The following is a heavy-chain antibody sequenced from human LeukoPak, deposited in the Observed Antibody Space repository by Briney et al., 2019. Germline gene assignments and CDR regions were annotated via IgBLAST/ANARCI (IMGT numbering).Heavy chain of an antibody. CDR3: ARDYYGSGKYYYYGMDV. J-gene: IGHJ6*04. Sequence: ESSQTLSLTCTVSGGSISSGDYYWSWIRQPPGKGPEWIGYIYYSGSTYYNPSLKSRVTISVDTSKNQFSLKLSSVTAADTAVYYCARDYYGSGKYYYYGMDVWGKGTTVTVSS. CDR2: IYYSGST. V-gene: IGHV4-30-4*01. D-gene: IGHD3-10*01. CDR1: GGSISSGDYY.